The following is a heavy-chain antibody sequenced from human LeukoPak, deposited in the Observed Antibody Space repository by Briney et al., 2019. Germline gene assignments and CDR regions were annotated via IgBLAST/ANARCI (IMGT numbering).Heavy chain of an antibody. D-gene: IGHD3-9*01. CDR2: IWNAGSKK. CDR1: VFTLTSYG. J-gene: IGHJ4*02. CDR3: GRTNFGWFETSFDY. Sequence: GSLRLSCAASVFTLTSYGMHWVRQAPGQGLEWVAVIWNAGSKKYYAHSVKGRFTIPRDNSKTTPYFQLNSLSARARAVYYFGRTNFGWFETSFDYWGEGALLTVSS. V-gene: IGHV3-33*01.